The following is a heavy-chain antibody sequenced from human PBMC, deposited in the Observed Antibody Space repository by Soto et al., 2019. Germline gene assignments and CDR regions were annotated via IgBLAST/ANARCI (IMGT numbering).Heavy chain of an antibody. J-gene: IGHJ4*02. V-gene: IGHV3-64D*06. CDR2: ISSNGGST. CDR1: GFTFSSYA. CDR3: VKVGGAYSSSWRFDY. D-gene: IGHD6-13*01. Sequence: GGSLRLSCSASGFTFSSYAMHWVRQAPGKGLEYVSAISSNGGSTYYADSVKGRFTISRDNSKNTLYLQMSSLRAEDTAVYYCVKVGGAYSSSWRFDYWGQGTLVTVSS.